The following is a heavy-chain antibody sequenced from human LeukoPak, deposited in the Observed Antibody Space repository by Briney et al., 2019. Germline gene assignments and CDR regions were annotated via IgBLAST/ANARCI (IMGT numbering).Heavy chain of an antibody. Sequence: GGSLRLSCAASGFTFSSYSMNWVRQAPGKGLEWVSSISSSSSYIYYADSVKGRFTISRDNAKNSLYLQMNSLRASDTAVYYCARELNGAFDPWGQGTLVTVSS. CDR2: ISSSSSYI. V-gene: IGHV3-21*01. D-gene: IGHD1-1*01. CDR3: ARELNGAFDP. J-gene: IGHJ5*02. CDR1: GFTFSSYS.